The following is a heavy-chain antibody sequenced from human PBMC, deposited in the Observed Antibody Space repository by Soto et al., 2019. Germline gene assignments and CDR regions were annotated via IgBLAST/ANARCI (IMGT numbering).Heavy chain of an antibody. J-gene: IGHJ4*02. CDR2: ISYDGSNK. CDR1: GFTFSSYA. D-gene: IGHD3-22*01. Sequence: QVQLVESGGGVVQPGRSLRLSCAASGFTFSSYAMHWVRQAPGKGLEWVAVISYDGSNKYYADSVKGRFTISRDNSKNTLYLQMNNLRLEDTAVYYCARGQAGRYYDDRSGDTHWGQGTLVTASS. V-gene: IGHV3-30-3*01. CDR3: ARGQAGRYYDDRSGDTH.